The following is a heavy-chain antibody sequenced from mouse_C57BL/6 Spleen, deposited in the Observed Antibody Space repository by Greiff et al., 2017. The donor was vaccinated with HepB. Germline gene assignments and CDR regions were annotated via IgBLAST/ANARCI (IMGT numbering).Heavy chain of an antibody. CDR2: INYDGSST. D-gene: IGHD2-2*01. V-gene: IGHV5-16*01. CDR1: GFTFSDYY. Sequence: EVMLVESEGGLVQPGSSMKLSCTASGFTFSDYYMAWVRQVPEKGLEWVANINYDGSSTYYLDSLKSRFIISRDNAKNILYLQMSSLKSEDTATYYCARDRGLRRDYYAMDYWGQGTSVTVSS. CDR3: ARDRGLRRDYYAMDY. J-gene: IGHJ4*01.